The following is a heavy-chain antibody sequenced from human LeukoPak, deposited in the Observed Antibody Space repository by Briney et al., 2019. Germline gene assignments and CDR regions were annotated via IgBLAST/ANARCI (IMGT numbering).Heavy chain of an antibody. CDR2: INHSGST. V-gene: IGHV4-34*01. CDR1: GGSFSGYY. Sequence: SETLSLTCAVYGGSFSGYYWSWIRQPPGKGLEWIGEINHSGSTNYNPSLKSRVTISVDASKNQFSLKLSSVTAADTAVYYCARYRRRRRSIAAAGTETFDYWGQGTLVTVSS. CDR3: ARYRRRRRSIAAAGTETFDY. D-gene: IGHD6-13*01. J-gene: IGHJ4*02.